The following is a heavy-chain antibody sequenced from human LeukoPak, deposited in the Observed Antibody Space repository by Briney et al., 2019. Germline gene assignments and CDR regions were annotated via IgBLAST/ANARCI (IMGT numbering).Heavy chain of an antibody. Sequence: VASVKVSCKASGYTFTGFYMHWVRQAPGQGLEWMGWINPNSGGTNYAQKFQGRVTMTRDTSISTAYMELSRLRSDDTAVYYCAADRGSMWWGLDYWGQGTLVTVSS. J-gene: IGHJ4*02. V-gene: IGHV1-2*02. CDR3: AADRGSMWWGLDY. D-gene: IGHD2-21*01. CDR2: INPNSGGT. CDR1: GYTFTGFY.